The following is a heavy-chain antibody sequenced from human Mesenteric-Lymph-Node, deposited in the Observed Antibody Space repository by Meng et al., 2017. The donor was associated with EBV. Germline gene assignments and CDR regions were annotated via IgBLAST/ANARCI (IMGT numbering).Heavy chain of an antibody. V-gene: IGHV4-4*02. CDR1: GDSISSSHW. Sequence: APLSVSGPGLVKPSRPLSLTCAVSGDSISSSHWWSWVRQTPGKGLEWLGEINHLGSTNYNPSLKSRVTILDDKSKNQFSLELTSVTAADTAVYYCARGDYDFWSGHYFDYWGQGTLVTVSS. J-gene: IGHJ4*02. D-gene: IGHD3-3*01. CDR2: INHLGST. CDR3: ARGDYDFWSGHYFDY.